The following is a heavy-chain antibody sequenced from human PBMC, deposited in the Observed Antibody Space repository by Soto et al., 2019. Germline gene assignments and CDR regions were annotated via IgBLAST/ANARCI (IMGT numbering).Heavy chain of an antibody. CDR3: AREDYSSGWFFFDY. V-gene: IGHV4-61*01. D-gene: IGHD6-19*01. J-gene: IGHJ4*02. Sequence: PSETLSLTCTVSGGSVSSGSYYWSWIRQPPGKGLEWIGYIYYSGSTNYSPSLKSRVTISVDTSKNQFSLKLSSVTAADTAVYYCAREDYSSGWFFFDYWGQGTLVTVSS. CDR1: GGSVSSGSYY. CDR2: IYYSGST.